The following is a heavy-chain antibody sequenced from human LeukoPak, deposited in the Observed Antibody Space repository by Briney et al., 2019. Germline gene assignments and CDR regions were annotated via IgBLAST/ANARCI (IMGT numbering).Heavy chain of an antibody. CDR1: SDSISTYY. Sequence: SETLSLTCTVSSDSISTYYWSWVRQPPGKGLEWIGYIYYSGSTNYNPSLKSRVTISVDTSKNQFSLKLSSVTAADTAVYYCARDAAAAGTLSYFDCWGQGTLVTVSS. D-gene: IGHD6-13*01. CDR3: ARDAAAAGTLSYFDC. CDR2: IYYSGST. J-gene: IGHJ4*02. V-gene: IGHV4-59*01.